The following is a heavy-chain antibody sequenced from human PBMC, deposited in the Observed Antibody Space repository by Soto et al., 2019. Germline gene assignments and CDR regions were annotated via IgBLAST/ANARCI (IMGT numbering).Heavy chain of an antibody. CDR2: INSDGSST. CDR1: GFTFSSYW. D-gene: IGHD4-17*01. V-gene: IGHV3-74*01. CDR3: ASLMTTVTDYYYYGMDV. J-gene: IGHJ6*02. Sequence: PGGSLRLSCAASGFTFSSYWMHWVRQAPGKGLVWVSRINSDGSSTNYADSVKGRFTISRDNAKNTLYPQMNSLRAEDTAAYYCASLMTTVTDYYYYGMDVWGQGTTVTVSS.